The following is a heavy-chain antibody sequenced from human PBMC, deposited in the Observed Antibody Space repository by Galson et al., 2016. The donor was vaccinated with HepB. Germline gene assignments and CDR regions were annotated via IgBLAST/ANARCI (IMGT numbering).Heavy chain of an antibody. CDR3: AGDPGLRNGMGG. CDR2: IYSGGDT. CDR1: GFTVSSNY. J-gene: IGHJ6*04. Sequence: SLRLSCAVSGFTVSSNYMSWVRQAPGKELEWVSVIYSGGDTYYADSVKGRLTISRDNSKNTLYLQMSSMRTEDTAVYFCAGDPGLRNGMGGWGKGTTVTVSS. V-gene: IGHV3-66*02. D-gene: IGHD4-17*01.